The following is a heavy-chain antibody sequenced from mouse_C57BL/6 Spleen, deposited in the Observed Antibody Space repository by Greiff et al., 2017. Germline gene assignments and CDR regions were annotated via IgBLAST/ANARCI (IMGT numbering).Heavy chain of an antibody. D-gene: IGHD2-5*01. CDR1: GYTFTDYY. Sequence: EVQLQQSGPELVKPGASVKISCKASGYTFTDYYMNWVKQSHGKSLEWIGDINPNNGGTSYNQKFKGKATLTVDKSSSTAYMALRSLTSEDSAVYYCARAYYSNYRFAYWGQGTLVTVSA. CDR3: ARAYYSNYRFAY. V-gene: IGHV1-26*01. CDR2: INPNNGGT. J-gene: IGHJ3*01.